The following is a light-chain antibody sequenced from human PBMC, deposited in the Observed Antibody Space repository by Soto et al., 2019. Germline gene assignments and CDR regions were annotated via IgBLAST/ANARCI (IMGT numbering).Light chain of an antibody. CDR2: EVS. J-gene: IGLJ2*01. CDR3: SSYTDSGTLVL. V-gene: IGLV2-14*01. Sequence: QSILTQPASVSGSPRQSITISCAGTSSDVGGYNYVSWYQQHPGKAPKLIIYEVSNRPSGVSTRFSGSRSGDTASLTISGLQAEDEADYYCSSYTDSGTLVLFGGGTKVTVL. CDR1: SSDVGGYNY.